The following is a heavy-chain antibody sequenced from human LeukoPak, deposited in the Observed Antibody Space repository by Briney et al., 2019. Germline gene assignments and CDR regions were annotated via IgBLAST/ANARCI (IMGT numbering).Heavy chain of an antibody. CDR3: ARDRYYKGFGYYFDY. D-gene: IGHD3-22*01. CDR1: GASVSSGSYY. CDR2: IYYSGST. V-gene: IGHV4-61*01. J-gene: IGHJ4*02. Sequence: SETLSLTCTVSGASVSSGSYYWTWIRQPPGKGLDWIGYIYYSGSTNYDPSLKSRVTISVDTSKNQFSLKLSSVTAADTAVYYCARDRYYKGFGYYFDYWGQGTLVTVSS.